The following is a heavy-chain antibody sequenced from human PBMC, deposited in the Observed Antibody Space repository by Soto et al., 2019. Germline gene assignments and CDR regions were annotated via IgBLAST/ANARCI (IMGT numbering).Heavy chain of an antibody. Sequence: FTSYXMXWVRQAPGQGLEWMGIINPSGGSTSYAQKFQGRVTMTRDTSTSTVYMELSSLRSEDTAVYYCAGGRKLRYFDWLLNFDYWGQGTLVTVSS. CDR3: AGGRKLRYFDWLLNFDY. CDR1: FTSYX. D-gene: IGHD3-9*01. V-gene: IGHV1-46*01. J-gene: IGHJ4*02. CDR2: INPSGGST.